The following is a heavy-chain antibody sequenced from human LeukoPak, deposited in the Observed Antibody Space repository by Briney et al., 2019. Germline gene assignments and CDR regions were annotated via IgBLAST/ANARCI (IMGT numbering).Heavy chain of an antibody. V-gene: IGHV3-48*03. D-gene: IGHD6-13*01. CDR2: IYSSGKTI. Sequence: GGSLRLSCAASGFTFSSYDMNWVRQAPGRGREWVSYIYSSGKTIYYADSVKGPFTISRDKAKKSLYLQMNSLRAQETAVYLCSKAGSNVWTHFFYYYYIDVWGKGTMVTVSS. CDR3: SKAGSNVWTHFFYYYYIDV. J-gene: IGHJ6*03. CDR1: GFTFSSYD.